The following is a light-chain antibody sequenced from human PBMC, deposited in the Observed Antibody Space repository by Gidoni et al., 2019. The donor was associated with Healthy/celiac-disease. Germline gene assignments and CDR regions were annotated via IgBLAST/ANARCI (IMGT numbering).Light chain of an antibody. V-gene: IGKV3-20*01. CDR1: QSVSSSY. J-gene: IGKJ1*01. CDR2: GAS. CDR3: QQYGSSPQ. Sequence: ELVLTQSPGTLSLSPGESATLSCRASQSVSSSYLAWYQQKPGQAPRLLIYGASSRATGIPDRFSGSGSGTDFTLTISRLEPEDFAVYYCQQYGSSPQFGQGTKVEIK.